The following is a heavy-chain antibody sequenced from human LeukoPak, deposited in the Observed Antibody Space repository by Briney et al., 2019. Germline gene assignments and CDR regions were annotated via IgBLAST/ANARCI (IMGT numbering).Heavy chain of an antibody. V-gene: IGHV3-30*03. CDR1: GFTFSSYG. CDR2: ISSDGSNK. Sequence: GRSLRLSCAASGFTFSSYGIHWVCQAPGKGLEWVAVISSDGSNKDYADSVKGRFTISRDNSKNTLFLQMNSLRAEDTAVYYCASGDYVDYWGQGTLVTVSS. J-gene: IGHJ4*02. D-gene: IGHD4-17*01. CDR3: ASGDYVDY.